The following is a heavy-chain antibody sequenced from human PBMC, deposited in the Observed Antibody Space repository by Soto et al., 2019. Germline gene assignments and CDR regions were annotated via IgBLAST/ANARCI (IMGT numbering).Heavy chain of an antibody. CDR3: ARRIGWYNWFDP. D-gene: IGHD3-10*01. CDR2: IYYSGNT. Sequence: SETLSLTCTVSGGSISSSSYYWGWIRQPPGKGLEWIGSIYYSGNTYYNPSLKSRVTISVDTSKNQFSLKLSSVTAADTAVYYCARRIGWYNWFDPWGQGTQVTVSS. J-gene: IGHJ5*02. CDR1: GGSISSSSYY. V-gene: IGHV4-39*01.